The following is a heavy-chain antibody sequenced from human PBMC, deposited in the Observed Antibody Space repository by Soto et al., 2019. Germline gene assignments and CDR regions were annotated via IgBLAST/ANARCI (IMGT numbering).Heavy chain of an antibody. D-gene: IGHD6-13*01. CDR2: ISRSGDTI. CDR3: ARDPAPTGVLGRTYGMDV. CDR1: GFLFSNCA. Sequence: PGGSLRLSCAASGFLFSNCAMNWVRQAPGKGLEWVSYISRSGDTIYYADSVKRRFTISRDNDGNSLYLQMNSPRDEDTAVYYCARDPAPTGVLGRTYGMDVWGQGTTVTVSS. V-gene: IGHV3-48*02. J-gene: IGHJ6*02.